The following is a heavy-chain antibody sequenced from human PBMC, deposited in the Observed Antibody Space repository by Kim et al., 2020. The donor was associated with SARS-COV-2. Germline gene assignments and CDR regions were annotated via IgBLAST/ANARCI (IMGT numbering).Heavy chain of an antibody. J-gene: IGHJ6*03. CDR1: GFSFRSHA. Sequence: GGSLRLSCAASGFSFRSHAMSWVRQAPGKGLEWVAVVSGSGDNTYYADSVKGRFTISRENSKNTLYLQISSLVAEDTAVYYCAQARGDGAGTPSRYMDVWGKGTAVTVAS. D-gene: IGHD1-1*01. CDR3: AQARGDGAGTPSRYMDV. CDR2: VSGSGDNT. V-gene: IGHV3-23*01.